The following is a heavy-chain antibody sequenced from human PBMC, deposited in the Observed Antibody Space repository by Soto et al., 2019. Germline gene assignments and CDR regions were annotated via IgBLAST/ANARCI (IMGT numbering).Heavy chain of an antibody. D-gene: IGHD3-10*02. V-gene: IGHV1-58*01. J-gene: IGHJ6*02. CDR2: IVVGSGIT. Sequence: SVKVSCKASGFTLTDSAVQWVRQARGQRLEWIGWIVVGSGITNYAQKFQERVTITWDLSTSTAYMELSSLRPEDTAVYYCARDLLPTFATEDYFYYGMDVWGQGTTVTVSS. CDR3: ARDLLPTFATEDYFYYGMDV. CDR1: GFTLTDSA.